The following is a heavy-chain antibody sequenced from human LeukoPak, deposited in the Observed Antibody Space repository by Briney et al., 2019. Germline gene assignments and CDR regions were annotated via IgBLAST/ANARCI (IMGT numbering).Heavy chain of an antibody. CDR3: AKEWKGYDPFDY. Sequence: TGGSLRLSCAASGFPFSSSAMSWVRQAPGKGLEWVSGISGSGGSTFYADSVKGRFTISRDNSKNTLYLQMNSLRAEDTAVYYCAKEWKGYDPFDYWGQGTLVTVPS. CDR2: ISGSGGST. D-gene: IGHD5-18*01. J-gene: IGHJ4*02. V-gene: IGHV3-23*01. CDR1: GFPFSSSA.